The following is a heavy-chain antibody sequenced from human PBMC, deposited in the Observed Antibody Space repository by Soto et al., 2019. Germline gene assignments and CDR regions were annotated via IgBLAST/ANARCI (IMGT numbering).Heavy chain of an antibody. V-gene: IGHV5-10-1*01. CDR2: IDPSDSHS. J-gene: IGHJ6*02. CDR3: AGSCRGGNCFRSYAMDV. CDR1: GYSFTSNW. Sequence: GGSLKISWKGSGYSFTSNWINWVRQMHGKVLEWMGRIDPSDSHSNYNPSFQGHVSISADKSTSTASLQWNSLKASDTAMYYCAGSCRGGNCFRSYAMDVSGQGTTVTVSS. D-gene: IGHD2-15*01.